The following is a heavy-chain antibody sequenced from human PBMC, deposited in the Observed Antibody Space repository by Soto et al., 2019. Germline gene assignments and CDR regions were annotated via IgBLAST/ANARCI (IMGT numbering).Heavy chain of an antibody. D-gene: IGHD4-17*01. Sequence: GGSLRLSCAASGFTFSDYYMSWIRQAPGKGLEWVSNISSSGSTIYYEDFVKGRFTIPRDNAKNSPYLQMNSLRAEDTAVYYCARGNGDYYYYYYMDVWGKGTTVTVSS. J-gene: IGHJ6*03. CDR2: ISSSGSTI. V-gene: IGHV3-11*01. CDR3: ARGNGDYYYYYYMDV. CDR1: GFTFSDYY.